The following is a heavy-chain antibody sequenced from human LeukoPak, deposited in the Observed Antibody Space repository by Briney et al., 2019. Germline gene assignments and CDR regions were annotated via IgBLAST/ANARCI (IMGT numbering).Heavy chain of an antibody. J-gene: IGHJ4*02. Sequence: SETLSLTCTVSGGSISSGGYYWSWIRQHPGKGLEWIGYIYYSGSTYYNPSLKSRVTISVDTSKNQFSLKLSSVTAADTAVYYCARGRAYDLWSGYSKYYFDYWGQGTLVTVSS. CDR2: IYYSGST. CDR3: ARGRAYDLWSGYSKYYFDY. D-gene: IGHD3-3*01. CDR1: GGSISSGGYY. V-gene: IGHV4-31*03.